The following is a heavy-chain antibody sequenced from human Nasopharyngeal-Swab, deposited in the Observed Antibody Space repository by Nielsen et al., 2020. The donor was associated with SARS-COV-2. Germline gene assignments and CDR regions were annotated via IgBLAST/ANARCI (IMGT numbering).Heavy chain of an antibody. D-gene: IGHD5-18*01. CDR2: INSDGSST. V-gene: IGHV3-74*01. Sequence: GESLKISCAASGFTFSSYWMHWVRQAPGKGLVWVSRINSDGSSTSYADSVKGRFTISRDNAKNTLYLQMNSLRTEDTALYYCAKDMSDTAMAPPMDVWGKGTTVTVSS. CDR3: AKDMSDTAMAPPMDV. CDR1: GFTFSSYW. J-gene: IGHJ6*03.